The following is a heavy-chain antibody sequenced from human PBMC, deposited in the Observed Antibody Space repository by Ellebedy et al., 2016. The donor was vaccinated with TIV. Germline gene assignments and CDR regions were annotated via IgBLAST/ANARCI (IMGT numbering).Heavy chain of an antibody. J-gene: IGHJ4*02. CDR3: ARDSLEYSSSIPLDY. V-gene: IGHV3-11*01. CDR2: ISSSGSTI. Sequence: GESLKISCAASGFTFSDYYMSWIRQAPGKGLEWVSYISSSGSTIYYADSVKGRFTISRDNAKNSLYLQMNSLRAEDTAVYYCARDSLEYSSSIPLDYWGQGTLVTVSS. D-gene: IGHD6-6*01. CDR1: GFTFSDYY.